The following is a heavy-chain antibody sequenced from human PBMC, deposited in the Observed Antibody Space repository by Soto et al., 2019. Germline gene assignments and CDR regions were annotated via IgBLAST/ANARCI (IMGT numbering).Heavy chain of an antibody. CDR1: GGTFSSYA. CDR2: IIPIFGTA. Sequence: QVQLVQSGAEVKKPGSSVKVSCKASGGTFSSYAISWVRQAPGQGLEWMGGIIPIFGTANYAQKFQGRVTSTADESKSTAYMARSSLRSEETSVYCGARDSHPNQLRWLTLYGMDVWGQGTTVTVSS. D-gene: IGHD3-10*01. CDR3: ARDSHPNQLRWLTLYGMDV. J-gene: IGHJ6*02. V-gene: IGHV1-69*01.